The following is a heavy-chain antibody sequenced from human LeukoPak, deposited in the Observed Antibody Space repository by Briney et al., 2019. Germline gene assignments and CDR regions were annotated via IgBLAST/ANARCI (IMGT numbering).Heavy chain of an antibody. CDR3: AREMSPSLGYYYMDV. CDR2: ISAYNGNT. V-gene: IGHV1-18*01. Sequence: ASVKVSCKASGYTFTSYGISWVRQAPGQGLEWMGWISAYNGNTNYAQKLQGRVTMTTDRSTSTAYMELRSLRSDDAAMYYCAREMSPSLGYYYMDVRGKGPTVTVSS. J-gene: IGHJ6*03. CDR1: GYTFTSYG.